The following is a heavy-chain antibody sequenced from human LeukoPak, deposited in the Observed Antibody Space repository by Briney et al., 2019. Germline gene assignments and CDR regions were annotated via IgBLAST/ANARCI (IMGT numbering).Heavy chain of an antibody. CDR1: GYTFTDYY. CDR3: ARDYRPFRPGIAAAGDYYYFDY. V-gene: IGHV1-8*02. J-gene: IGHJ4*02. Sequence: GASVQVSCKASGYTFTDYYIHWMRQAPGQGLEWMGWMNPNSGNTGYAQKFQGRVTMTRNTSISTAYMELSSLRSEDTAVYYCARDYRPFRPGIAAAGDYYYFDYWGQGTLVTVSS. CDR2: MNPNSGNT. D-gene: IGHD6-13*01.